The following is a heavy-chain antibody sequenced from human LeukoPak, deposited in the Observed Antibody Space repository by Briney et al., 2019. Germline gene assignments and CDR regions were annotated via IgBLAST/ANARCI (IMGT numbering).Heavy chain of an antibody. CDR1: GFTFSSYG. Sequence: GGSLRLSCAASGFTFSSYGMHWVRQAPGKGLEWVANIKQDGSEKYYVDSVKGRFTSSRDNAKNSLYLQMNSLRAEDTAVYYCATLAVSGDYFDYWGQGTLVTVSS. CDR3: ATLAVSGDYFDY. CDR2: IKQDGSEK. J-gene: IGHJ4*02. V-gene: IGHV3-7*01. D-gene: IGHD6-19*01.